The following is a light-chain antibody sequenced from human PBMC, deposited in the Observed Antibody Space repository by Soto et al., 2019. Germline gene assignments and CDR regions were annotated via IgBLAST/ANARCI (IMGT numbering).Light chain of an antibody. J-gene: IGKJ1*01. V-gene: IGKV3-15*01. CDR3: QQYTNRPPWT. Sequence: EIVMTQSPATLSVSPGERATLSCRASQSVGSNLDWYQQKPGQAPRLLMYGASTRATGIPARFSGSGSGAEFTLTISSLQSEDFAVYYCQQYTNRPPWTFGQGTKVETK. CDR1: QSVGSN. CDR2: GAS.